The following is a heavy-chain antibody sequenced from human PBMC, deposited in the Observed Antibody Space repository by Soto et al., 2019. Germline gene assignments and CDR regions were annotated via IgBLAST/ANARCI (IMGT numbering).Heavy chain of an antibody. CDR3: ARIRNYYDSSGYYLPSGFDY. CDR1: GFSLSTSGMC. Sequence: SGPTLVNPTQTLTLTCTFSGFSLSTSGMCVSWIRQPPGKALEWLARIDWDDDKYYSTSLKTRLTISKDTSKNQVVLTMTNMDPVDTATYYCARIRNYYDSSGYYLPSGFDYWGQGTLVTVSS. CDR2: IDWDDDK. J-gene: IGHJ4*02. V-gene: IGHV2-70*11. D-gene: IGHD3-22*01.